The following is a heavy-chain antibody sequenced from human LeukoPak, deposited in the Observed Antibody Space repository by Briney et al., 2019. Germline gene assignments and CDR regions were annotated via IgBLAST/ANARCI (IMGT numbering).Heavy chain of an antibody. D-gene: IGHD3-22*01. CDR3: AKRGPYYYDSSGYYIDY. Sequence: GSLRLSCAASGFTFSSYAMSWVRQAPGKGLEWVSAISGSGGSTYYADSVKGRFTISRDNSKNTLYLQMNSLRAEDTAVYYCAKRGPYYYDSSGYYIDYWGQGTLVTVSS. V-gene: IGHV3-23*01. J-gene: IGHJ4*02. CDR2: ISGSGGST. CDR1: GFTFSSYA.